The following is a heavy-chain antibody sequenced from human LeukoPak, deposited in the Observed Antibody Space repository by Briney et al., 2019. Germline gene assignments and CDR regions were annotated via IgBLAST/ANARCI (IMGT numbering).Heavy chain of an antibody. V-gene: IGHV4-34*01. Sequence: SETLSLTCAVSGASISGSGYYWSWIRQPPGKGLEWIGEINHSGSTNYNPSLKSRVTISVDTSKNQFSLKLSSVTAADTAVYCCARALWFGVDYWGQGTLVTVSS. CDR1: GASISGSGYY. CDR3: ARALWFGVDY. D-gene: IGHD3-10*01. CDR2: INHSGST. J-gene: IGHJ4*02.